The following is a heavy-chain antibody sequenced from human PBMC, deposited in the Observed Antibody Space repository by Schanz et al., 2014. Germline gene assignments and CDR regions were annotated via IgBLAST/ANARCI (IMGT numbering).Heavy chain of an antibody. V-gene: IGHV3-53*01. J-gene: IGHJ3*01. Sequence: EVQLVESGGGLIQPGGSLRLSCAVSGFSVSTNYMSWARQAPGKGLEWISSLYINAGSTRYADSVKGRFFISRDSSKNTLFLQMNSLRADDTAIYFCARDEGRDGYNLAFDVWGQGTLVTVFS. CDR3: ARDEGRDGYNLAFDV. CDR1: GFSVSTNY. CDR2: LYINAGST. D-gene: IGHD2-21*01.